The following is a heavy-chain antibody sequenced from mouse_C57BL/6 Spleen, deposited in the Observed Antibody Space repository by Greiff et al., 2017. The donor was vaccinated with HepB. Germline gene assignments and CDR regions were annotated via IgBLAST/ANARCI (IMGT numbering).Heavy chain of an antibody. V-gene: IGHV5-17*01. D-gene: IGHD3-2*02. CDR1: GFTFSDYG. Sequence: EVKVIESGGGLVKPGGSLKLSCAASGFTFSDYGMHWVRQAPEKGLEWVAYISSGSSTIYYADTVKGRFTISRDNAKNTLFLQMTSLRSEDTAMYYCARPAQVAWFAYWGQGTLVTVSA. CDR2: ISSGSSTI. J-gene: IGHJ3*01. CDR3: ARPAQVAWFAY.